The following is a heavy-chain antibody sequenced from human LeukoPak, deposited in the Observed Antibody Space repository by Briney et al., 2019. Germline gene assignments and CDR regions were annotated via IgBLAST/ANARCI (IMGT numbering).Heavy chain of an antibody. J-gene: IGHJ4*02. Sequence: GGSLRLSCAASGFTFSTYWMHWVRQAPGKGLVWVSRISSDGSITSYADSVKGRFTISRDNAKNTLYLQMNSLRAEDTAVYYCARHLNYYFDYWGQRTLVTVSS. CDR3: ARHLNYYFDY. CDR1: GFTFSTYW. D-gene: IGHD3-10*01. CDR2: ISSDGSIT. V-gene: IGHV3-74*01.